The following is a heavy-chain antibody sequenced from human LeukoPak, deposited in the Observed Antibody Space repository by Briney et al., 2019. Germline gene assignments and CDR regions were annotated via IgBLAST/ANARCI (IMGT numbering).Heavy chain of an antibody. V-gene: IGHV3-48*01. D-gene: IGHD3-10*01. CDR2: ISSSRTT. CDR1: GFPFSSYS. J-gene: IGHJ4*02. CDR3: ARDSMYYASGSYYF. Sequence: SGGSLRLSCAASGFPFSSYSMNWVRQAPGEGLEWVSYISSSRTTSYADSVKGRFTISRDNAKNSLYLQMNSLRAEDTAVYYCARDSMYYASGSYYFWGQGTLVTVSS.